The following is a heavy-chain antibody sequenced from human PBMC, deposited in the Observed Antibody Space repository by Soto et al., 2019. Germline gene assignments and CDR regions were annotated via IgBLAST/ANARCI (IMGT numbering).Heavy chain of an antibody. Sequence: SETLSLTCTVSGGSISSYYWSWIRQPPGKGLEWIGYIYYSGSTNYNPSLKSRVTISVDTSKNQFSLKLSSVTAADTAVYYCARDADSGYDQGHAFDIWGQGTMVTVSS. D-gene: IGHD5-12*01. CDR2: IYYSGST. J-gene: IGHJ3*02. CDR3: ARDADSGYDQGHAFDI. V-gene: IGHV4-59*01. CDR1: GGSISSYY.